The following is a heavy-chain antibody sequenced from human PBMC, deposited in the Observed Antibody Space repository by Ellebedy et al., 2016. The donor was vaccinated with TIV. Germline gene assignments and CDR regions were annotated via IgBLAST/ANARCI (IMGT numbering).Heavy chain of an antibody. D-gene: IGHD1-26*01. J-gene: IGHJ4*02. V-gene: IGHV3-74*03. Sequence: GESLKISCEASGIIFSSYWMHWVRQAPGKVLLWVSRINSDGSSTTYADSVKGRFTISRDNAKNTVYLQMNSLRLEDTAVYYCATERSGSYYNYWGQGTLVTVSS. CDR3: ATERSGSYYNY. CDR1: GIIFSSYW. CDR2: INSDGSST.